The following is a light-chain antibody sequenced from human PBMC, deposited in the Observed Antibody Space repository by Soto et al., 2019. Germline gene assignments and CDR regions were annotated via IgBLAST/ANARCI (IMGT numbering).Light chain of an antibody. CDR3: SSYISSSTYV. Sequence: QSALTQPASVSGSPGQSITISCTGTSSDIGRYNYVSWYQQYPGKAPKFMIYDVSNRPSGVSNRFSGSKSGNTASLTISGHQAEDEADYYCSSYISSSTYVFGTGTKV. V-gene: IGLV2-14*01. CDR2: DVS. J-gene: IGLJ1*01. CDR1: SSDIGRYNY.